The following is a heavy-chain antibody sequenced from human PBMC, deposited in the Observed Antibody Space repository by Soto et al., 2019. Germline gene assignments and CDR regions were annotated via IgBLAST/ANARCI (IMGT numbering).Heavy chain of an antibody. V-gene: IGHV3-20*04. Sequence: EVQLVESGGGVLRPGGSLRLSCAASGFTFDDYGMSWARQAPGKGLEWVAGVNWDGGSTGYADSVKGRFTISRDNAKNSLYLQMNSLRAEDTAFYYCVRGASLNFDYWGQGTLVTVSS. CDR3: VRGASLNFDY. J-gene: IGHJ4*02. D-gene: IGHD1-26*01. CDR1: GFTFDDYG. CDR2: VNWDGGST.